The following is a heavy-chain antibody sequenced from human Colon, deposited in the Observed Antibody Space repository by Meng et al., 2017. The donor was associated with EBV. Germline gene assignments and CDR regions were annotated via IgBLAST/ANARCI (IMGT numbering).Heavy chain of an antibody. V-gene: IGHV1-3*01. CDR1: GYTFTAYA. D-gene: IGHD5-24*01. CDR3: ARGWSRDGYNTPDY. CDR2: INAGNGKT. Sequence: QVQLVQSGAEVKKPXXSVNIXCKASGYTFTAYAMHWVRQAPGQGLEWMGWINAGNGKTKYSQNFQGRVTIATDTSATTVYMDLSSLRSEDTALYYCARGWSRDGYNTPDYGGQGTLGIVSS. J-gene: IGHJ4*02.